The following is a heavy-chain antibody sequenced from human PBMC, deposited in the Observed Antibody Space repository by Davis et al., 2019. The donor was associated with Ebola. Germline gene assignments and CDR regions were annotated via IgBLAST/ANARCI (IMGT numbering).Heavy chain of an antibody. J-gene: IGHJ5*02. D-gene: IGHD1-7*01. CDR2: LYHGGGT. CDR3: ARPTGTTSGNWFDP. CDR1: GGSISSYY. Sequence: SETLSLTCTVSGGSISSYYWNWIRQPPGKGLEWIGNLYHGGGTNYSPSLKSRLTISVDTSKNQFSLKLSSVTAADTAVYYCARPTGTTSGNWFDPWGQGTLVTVSS. V-gene: IGHV4-59*08.